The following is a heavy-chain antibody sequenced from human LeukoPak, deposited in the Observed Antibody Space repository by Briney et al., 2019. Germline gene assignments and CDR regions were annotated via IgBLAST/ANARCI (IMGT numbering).Heavy chain of an antibody. CDR1: GGSISSYY. D-gene: IGHD1-26*01. V-gene: IGHV4-59*01. CDR3: ARGPVGPTIPFDY. J-gene: IGHJ4*02. CDR2: IYYSGST. Sequence: SETLSLTCTVSGGSISSYYWSWIRQPPGEGLEWVGYIYYSGSTNYNPSLKSRVTMSVDTSKNQFSLKLSSETAADTAVYYCARGPVGPTIPFDYCGQGTLVAVSS.